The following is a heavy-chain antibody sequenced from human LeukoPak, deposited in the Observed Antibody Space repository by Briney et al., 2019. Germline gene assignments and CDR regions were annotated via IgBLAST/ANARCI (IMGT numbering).Heavy chain of an antibody. CDR1: GGSISSYY. CDR2: IYYSGST. CDR3: ARRSSWSFDY. J-gene: IGHJ4*02. D-gene: IGHD6-13*01. V-gene: IGHV4-59*08. Sequence: SETLSITFTGAGGSISSYYWTWVRQPPGKGLEWIGCIYYSGSTNYNPSLKSRVTISVDTSKNQFSLKLSSVTAADTAVYYCARRSSWSFDYWGQGTLVTVSS.